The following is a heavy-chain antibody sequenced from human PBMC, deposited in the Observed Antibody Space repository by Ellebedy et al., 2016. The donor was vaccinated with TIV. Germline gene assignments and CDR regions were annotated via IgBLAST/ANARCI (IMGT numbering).Heavy chain of an antibody. Sequence: GESLKISXKGSGYSFTSYWISWVRQMPGKGLEWMGRIDPSDSYTNYSPSFQGHVTISADKSISTAYLQWSSLKASDTAMYYCARLEYLEYYYYGMDVWGQGTTVTVSS. V-gene: IGHV5-10-1*01. CDR2: IDPSDSYT. CDR3: ARLEYLEYYYYGMDV. D-gene: IGHD6-6*01. CDR1: GYSFTSYW. J-gene: IGHJ6*02.